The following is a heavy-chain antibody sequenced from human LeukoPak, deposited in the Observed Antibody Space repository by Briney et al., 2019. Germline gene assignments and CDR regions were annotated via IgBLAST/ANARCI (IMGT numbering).Heavy chain of an antibody. CDR2: ISSSGSTI. CDR1: GFTFSSYS. D-gene: IGHD6-13*01. CDR3: GGYSSSPDY. Sequence: PGGSLRLSCAASGFTFSSYSMNWVRQAPGKGLEWVSYISSSGSTIYYADSVKGRFTISRDNAKNSLYLQMNSLRAEDTAVYYCGGYSSSPDYWGQGTLVTVSS. V-gene: IGHV3-48*04. J-gene: IGHJ4*02.